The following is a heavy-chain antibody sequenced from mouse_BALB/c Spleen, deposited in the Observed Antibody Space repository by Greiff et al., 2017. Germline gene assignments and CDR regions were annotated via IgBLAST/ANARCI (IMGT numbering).Heavy chain of an antibody. CDR3: ARPYRYDLYAVDD. CDR2: INPSSGYT. V-gene: IGHV1-4*01. Sequence: QVQLQQSGAELARPGASVKMSCKASGYTFTSYTMHWVKQRPGQGLEWIGYINPSSGYTNYNQKFKDKATLTADKSSSTAYMQLSILTSEDSAVYYCARPYRYDLYAVDDWGQGTSVTVSS. J-gene: IGHJ4*01. D-gene: IGHD2-14*01. CDR1: GYTFTSYT.